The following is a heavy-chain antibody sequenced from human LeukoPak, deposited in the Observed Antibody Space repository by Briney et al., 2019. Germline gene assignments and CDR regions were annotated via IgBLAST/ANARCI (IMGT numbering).Heavy chain of an antibody. J-gene: IGHJ4*02. CDR2: IYYSGST. D-gene: IGHD2-2*01. CDR1: GGSISSSSYY. CDR3: ASVASTSCCPFDY. V-gene: IGHV4-39*07. Sequence: PSETLSLTCTVSGGSISSSSYYWGWIRQPPGKGLEWIGSIYYSGSTYYNPSLKSRVTISVDRSKNQFSLKLSSVTAADTAVYYCASVASTSCCPFDYWGQGTLVTVSS.